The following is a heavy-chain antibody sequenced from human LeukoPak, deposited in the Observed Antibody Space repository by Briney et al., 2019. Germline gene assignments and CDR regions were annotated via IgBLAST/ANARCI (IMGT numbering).Heavy chain of an antibody. CDR3: TRGSLSGSSRDY. J-gene: IGHJ4*02. CDR2: MNLNTGDT. Sequence: ASVRVSCKASGYTFNVYDINWVRQAPGQGLEWMGWMNLNTGDTGYAQKFQGRVTMTRNTSIDTAYMELSGLKSEDTAVYYCTRGSLSGSSRDYWGQGTLVTVSS. CDR1: GYTFNVYD. V-gene: IGHV1-8*01. D-gene: IGHD1-26*01.